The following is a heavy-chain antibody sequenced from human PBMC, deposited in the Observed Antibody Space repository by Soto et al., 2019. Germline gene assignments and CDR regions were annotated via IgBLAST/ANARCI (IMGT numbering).Heavy chain of an antibody. J-gene: IGHJ4*02. Sequence: GESLKISCKGSGYSFTSYWIGWVRQMPGKGLEWMGIIYPGDSDTRYSPSFQGQVTISADKSISTAYLQWSSLKASDTAMYYCASNIAVAGTRSFVGFDYWGQGTLVTVSS. CDR1: GYSFTSYW. V-gene: IGHV5-51*01. D-gene: IGHD6-19*01. CDR2: IYPGDSDT. CDR3: ASNIAVAGTRSFVGFDY.